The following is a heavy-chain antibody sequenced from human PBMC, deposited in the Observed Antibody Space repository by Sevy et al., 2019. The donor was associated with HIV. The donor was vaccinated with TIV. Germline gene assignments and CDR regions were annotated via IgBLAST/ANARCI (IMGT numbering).Heavy chain of an antibody. V-gene: IGHV3-23*01. D-gene: IGHD3-22*01. CDR2: ISGSGGST. CDR1: GFTFSSYA. J-gene: IGHJ3*02. CDR3: AKDKGPTMIESYDAFDI. Sequence: GGSLRLSCSASGFTFSSYAMSWVRQAPGKGLEWVSAISGSGGSTYHADSVKGRFTISRDNSKNTLYLQMNSLRAEDTDVYYCAKDKGPTMIESYDAFDIWGQGTMVTVSS.